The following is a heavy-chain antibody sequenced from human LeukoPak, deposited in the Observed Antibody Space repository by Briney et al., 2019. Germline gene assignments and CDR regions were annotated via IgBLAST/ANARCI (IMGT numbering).Heavy chain of an antibody. CDR1: GFTFSSYA. CDR3: VKALSGWYPRKLFDY. CDR2: ISSSGGNT. J-gene: IGHJ4*02. Sequence: PGGSLRLSCSASGFTFSSYAMHWVRQAPGKGLEYVSSISSSGGNTYYADSLKGRFPISRDNSKNTLYIQMNSLRAEDTAVYYCVKALSGWYPRKLFDYWGQGTLVTVSS. V-gene: IGHV3-64*05. D-gene: IGHD6-19*01.